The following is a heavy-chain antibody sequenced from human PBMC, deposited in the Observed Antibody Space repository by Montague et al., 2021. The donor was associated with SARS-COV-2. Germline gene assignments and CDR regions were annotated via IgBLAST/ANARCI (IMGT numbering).Heavy chain of an antibody. J-gene: IGHJ4*02. CDR1: GFTFSTYP. Sequence: SRSLSFSASGFTFSTYPLSWVRQAPGKGLEWVSSIRSSGSNTFYADSVKGRFTISRDNSKNTLYLQMNSLRAEDTAVYHCAKGRIGYPPDYWGQATLVTVSS. CDR3: AKGRIGYPPDY. V-gene: IGHV3-23*01. D-gene: IGHD3-22*01. CDR2: IRSSGSNT.